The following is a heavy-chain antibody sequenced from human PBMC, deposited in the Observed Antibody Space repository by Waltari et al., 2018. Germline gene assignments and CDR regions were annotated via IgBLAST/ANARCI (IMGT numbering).Heavy chain of an antibody. D-gene: IGHD3-16*02. CDR1: GYSFASYW. CDR3: GRQNDNYLWGSDQGFDI. V-gene: IGHV5-51*01. J-gene: IGHJ3*02. CDR2: IDPDDADT. Sequence: EVQLVQSGAELRTPGESLKISCKGSGYSFASYWIGWVRQVPGKGLEWMGIIDPDDADTRDSPAFQGQLTISVDKSINTAYLQWISLKASDTAMYYCGRQNDNYLWGSDQGFDIWGQGTMVTVSS.